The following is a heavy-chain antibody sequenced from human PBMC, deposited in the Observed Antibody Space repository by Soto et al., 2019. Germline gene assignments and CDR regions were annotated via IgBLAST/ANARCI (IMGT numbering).Heavy chain of an antibody. CDR1: GFSLSSSGVG. J-gene: IGHJ4*01. Sequence: QITLKESGPTLVKPTQTLTLTCTYSGFSLSSSGVGVGWIRQPPGKALEWLALIYWDDDKRYRPSLERRLTITKDTSKKQVGLMMTNMDPVDTGTYYCAHTGLYSHGWYGYYFDYWGHGTLVPVSS. V-gene: IGHV2-5*02. CDR3: AHTGLYSHGWYGYYFDY. D-gene: IGHD6-19*01. CDR2: IYWDDDK.